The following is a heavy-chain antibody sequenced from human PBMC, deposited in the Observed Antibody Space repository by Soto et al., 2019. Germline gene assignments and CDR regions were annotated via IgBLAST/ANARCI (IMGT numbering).Heavy chain of an antibody. Sequence: QVQLVQSGAEVKKPGSSVKVSCKASGGTFSSYTISWVRQAPGQGLEWMGRIIPILGIANYAQKFQGRVTISADKSTSTAYMELSSLRSYDTAVYYCARAALSLYSSPIDYWGQGTLVTVSS. CDR1: GGTFSSYT. V-gene: IGHV1-69*02. CDR3: ARAALSLYSSPIDY. D-gene: IGHD5-18*01. CDR2: IIPILGIA. J-gene: IGHJ4*02.